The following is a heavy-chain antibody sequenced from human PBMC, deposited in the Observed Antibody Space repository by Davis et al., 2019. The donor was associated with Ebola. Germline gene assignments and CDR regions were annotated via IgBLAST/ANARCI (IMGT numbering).Heavy chain of an antibody. D-gene: IGHD6-13*01. CDR2: IYPGDSDT. Sequence: GESLKISCKGSGYSFTSYWIGWVRQMPGKGLEWMGIIYPGDSDTRYSPSFQGQVTISADKSISTAYLQWSSLRAEDTAVYYCARVLQQLVLAWGQGTLVTVSS. V-gene: IGHV5-51*01. J-gene: IGHJ5*02. CDR3: ARVLQQLVLA. CDR1: GYSFTSYW.